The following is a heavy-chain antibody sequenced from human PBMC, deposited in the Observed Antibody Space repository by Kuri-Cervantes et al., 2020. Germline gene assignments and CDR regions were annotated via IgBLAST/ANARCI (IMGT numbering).Heavy chain of an antibody. CDR1: GYTFTGYY. Sequence: ASVKVSCKASGYTFTGYYMHWVRQAPGQGLEWMGWISAYNGNTNYAQKLQGRVTMTTDTSTSTAYMELRSLRSDDTAVYYCARGALPSIVVVPAASELSYTWFDPWGQGTLVTVSS. CDR3: ARGALPSIVVVPAASELSYTWFDP. J-gene: IGHJ5*02. CDR2: ISAYNGNT. D-gene: IGHD2-2*01. V-gene: IGHV1-18*04.